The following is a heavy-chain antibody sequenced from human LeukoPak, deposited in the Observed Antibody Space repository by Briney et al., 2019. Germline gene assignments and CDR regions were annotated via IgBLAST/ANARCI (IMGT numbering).Heavy chain of an antibody. D-gene: IGHD3-3*01. V-gene: IGHV4-30-4*08. Sequence: SETLSLTCSVSIDPISSGDYYWRPIRQPPGEGLEWIWYIYYSGSTYYNPSLKSRVTISVDTSKNQFSLKLSSVTAADTAVYYCARVSPYYDFWSGYGDYWGQGTLVTVSS. CDR3: ARVSPYYDFWSGYGDY. CDR2: IYYSGST. CDR1: IDPISSGDYY. J-gene: IGHJ4*02.